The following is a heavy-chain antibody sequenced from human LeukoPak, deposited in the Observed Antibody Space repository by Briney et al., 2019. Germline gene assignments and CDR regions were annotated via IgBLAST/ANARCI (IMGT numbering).Heavy chain of an antibody. V-gene: IGHV4-59*01. J-gene: IGHJ4*02. D-gene: IGHD5-18*01. CDR2: IYNSGST. Sequence: SETLSLTCTVSDASINIYYWSWIRQPPGKGLEWIGYIYNSGSTKYNASFGHRVTISMDTSKKQFSLKLTSVTAADTAMYYCARGYNYGAHYWFDYWGQGTLVTVS. CDR1: DASINIYY. CDR3: ARGYNYGAHYWFDY.